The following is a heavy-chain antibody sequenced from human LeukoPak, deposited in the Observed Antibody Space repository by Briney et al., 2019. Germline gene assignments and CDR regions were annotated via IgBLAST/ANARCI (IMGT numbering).Heavy chain of an antibody. D-gene: IGHD1-26*01. Sequence: GGSLRLSCAASGFSFGSYAMSWVRQAAGKGLEWVSSVSSIGISSYYADSVKGRFTISRDNSQNTLYLQMNSLRAEDTAIYYCAKDMGSRATNLDYWGQGTLVTVSS. CDR1: GFSFGSYA. CDR2: VSSIGISS. CDR3: AKDMGSRATNLDY. J-gene: IGHJ4*02. V-gene: IGHV3-23*01.